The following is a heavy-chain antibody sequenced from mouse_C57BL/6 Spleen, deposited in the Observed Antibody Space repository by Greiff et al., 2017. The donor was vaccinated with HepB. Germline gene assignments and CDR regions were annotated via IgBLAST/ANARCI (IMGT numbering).Heavy chain of an antibody. CDR1: GYTFTSYW. D-gene: IGHD1-1*01. V-gene: IGHV1-61*01. CDR3: ARSGTVVGVEAMDY. CDR2: IYPSDSET. J-gene: IGHJ4*01. Sequence: QVQLQQPGAELVRPGSSVKLSCKASGYTFTSYWMDWVKQRPGQGLEWIGNIYPSDSETHYNQKFKDKATLTVDKSSSTAYMQLSRLTSEDSAVYYCARSGTVVGVEAMDYWGQGTSVTVSS.